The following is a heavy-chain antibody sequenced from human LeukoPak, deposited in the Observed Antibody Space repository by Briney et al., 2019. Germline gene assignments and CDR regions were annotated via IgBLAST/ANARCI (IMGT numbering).Heavy chain of an antibody. Sequence: GGSLRLSCAASGFTFSTYSMNWVRQAPGKGLEWVSYISTGSSTIYYTDSVEGRFTISRDNAKNTLYLQMNSLRAEDTAVYYCARVGIVVVPAAYNWGQGTLVTVSS. V-gene: IGHV3-48*04. CDR2: ISTGSSTI. CDR1: GFTFSTYS. D-gene: IGHD2-2*03. CDR3: ARVGIVVVPAAYN. J-gene: IGHJ4*02.